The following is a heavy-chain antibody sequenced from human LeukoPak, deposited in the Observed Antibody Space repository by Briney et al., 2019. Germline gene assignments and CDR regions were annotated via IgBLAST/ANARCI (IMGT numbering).Heavy chain of an antibody. CDR1: GFTFSHYG. Sequence: GGSLRLSCGASGFTFSHYGMHWVRQAPGKGLEGVAVVWDDGINKFYADSVEGRFTISRDNSKHTVSLHMHSLRAEDTAVYYCVKEPAPYSLGDAWGKGTTVTVSS. V-gene: IGHV3-33*06. CDR3: VKEPAPYSLGDA. CDR2: VWDDGINK. D-gene: IGHD5-18*01. J-gene: IGHJ6*04.